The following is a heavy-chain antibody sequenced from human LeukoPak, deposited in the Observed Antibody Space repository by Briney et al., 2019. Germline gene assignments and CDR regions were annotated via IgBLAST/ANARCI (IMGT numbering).Heavy chain of an antibody. CDR1: GYTFTSSG. V-gene: IGHV1-18*01. D-gene: IGHD6-19*01. CDR3: AKNSSGGYSDY. J-gene: IGHJ4*02. CDR2: ISTYNGYS. Sequence: GASVTVSCTTSGYTFTSSGITWVRQAPGQGLEWMGWISTYNGYSKYAQNLQGRVTMTADTSTSTAYMELGSLRSDDTAVYYCAKNSSGGYSDYWGQGTLVTVSS.